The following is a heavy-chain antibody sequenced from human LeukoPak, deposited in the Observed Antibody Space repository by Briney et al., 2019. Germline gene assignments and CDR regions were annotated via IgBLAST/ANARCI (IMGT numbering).Heavy chain of an antibody. Sequence: TGGSLRLSCAASGFTVSSNYMSWVRQAPGKGLEWVSVIYSGGSTYYADSVKGRFTISRDNSKNTLYLQMNSLRAEDTAVYYCARDRRYCSSMCYYYGMDVWGQGTTVTVSS. CDR2: IYSGGST. J-gene: IGHJ6*02. CDR1: GFTVSSNY. V-gene: IGHV3-53*01. D-gene: IGHD2-2*01. CDR3: ARDRRYCSSMCYYYGMDV.